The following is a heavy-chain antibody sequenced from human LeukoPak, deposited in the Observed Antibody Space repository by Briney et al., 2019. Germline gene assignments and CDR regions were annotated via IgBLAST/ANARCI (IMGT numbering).Heavy chain of an antibody. CDR1: GGSFSGYY. D-gene: IGHD2-21*02. V-gene: IGHV4-34*01. CDR2: INYSGST. J-gene: IGHJ6*02. Sequence: SETLSLTCAVYGGSFSGYYWSLIRLPPGKGLEWIGEINYSGSTNYNPSLKSRVTISVDTSKNQFSLKLSSVTAADTAVYYCARDNCGGDCYSDYYYYGMDVWGQGTTVTVSS. CDR3: ARDNCGGDCYSDYYYYGMDV.